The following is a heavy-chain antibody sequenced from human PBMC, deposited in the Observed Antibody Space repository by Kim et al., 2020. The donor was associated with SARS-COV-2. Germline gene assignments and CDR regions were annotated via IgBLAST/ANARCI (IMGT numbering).Heavy chain of an antibody. CDR3: SRDVRHGPY. CDR2: IDTDGNDT. J-gene: IGHJ4*02. CDR1: GFNFNDYW. V-gene: IGHV3-74*01. Sequence: GGSLRLSCATSGFNFNDYWMHWVRQAPGKGLVWVSFIDTDGNDTRHAYSVDGLITRSTDTTKNTEYLQMTRMPGEGTAVYSWSRDVRHGPYWDQRTLDT.